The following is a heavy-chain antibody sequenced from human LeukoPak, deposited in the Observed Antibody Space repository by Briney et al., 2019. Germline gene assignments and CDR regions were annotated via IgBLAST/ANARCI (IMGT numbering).Heavy chain of an antibody. D-gene: IGHD3-3*01. CDR1: GGSISSSSYY. CDR3: ARLTRDAWFDY. Sequence: SETLSLTCTVPGGSISSSSYYWGWIRQPPGKGLEWIGSIYYSGSTYYNPSLKSRVTISVDTSKNQFSLKLSSVTAADTAVYYCARLTRDAWFDYWGQGTLVTVSS. CDR2: IYYSGST. J-gene: IGHJ4*02. V-gene: IGHV4-39*07.